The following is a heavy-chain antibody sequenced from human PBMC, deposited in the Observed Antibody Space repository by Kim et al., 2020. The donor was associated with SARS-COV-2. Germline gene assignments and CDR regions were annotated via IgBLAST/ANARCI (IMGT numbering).Heavy chain of an antibody. CDR2: T. J-gene: IGHJ4*02. Sequence: TTYTPSLKSRVTISVDTSKNQFSLKLSSVTAADTAVYYCARDGAAAHFDYWGQGTLVTVSS. CDR3: ARDGAAAHFDY. V-gene: IGHV4-59*01. D-gene: IGHD6-13*01.